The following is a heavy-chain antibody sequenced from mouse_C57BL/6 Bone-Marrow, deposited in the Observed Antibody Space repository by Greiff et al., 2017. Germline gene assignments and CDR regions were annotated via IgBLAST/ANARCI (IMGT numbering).Heavy chain of an antibody. J-gene: IGHJ1*03. CDR1: GFTFSDYG. CDR3: ARDYYGSSYVGSWYFDV. Sequence: EVNVVESGGGLVKPGGSLKLSCAASGFTFSDYGMHWVRQAPEKGLEWVAYISSGSSTIYYADTVKGRFTISRVNAKITLVLQMTSLRSEDTAMYYGARDYYGSSYVGSWYFDVWGTGTTVTVSS. V-gene: IGHV5-17*01. CDR2: ISSGSSTI. D-gene: IGHD1-1*01.